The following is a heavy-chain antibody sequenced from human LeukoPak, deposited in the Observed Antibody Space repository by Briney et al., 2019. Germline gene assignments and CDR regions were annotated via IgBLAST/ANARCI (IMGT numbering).Heavy chain of an antibody. Sequence: SVKVSCKASGGTFSSYSISWVRQAPGQGLEWMGRIIPILGIANYAQKFQGRVTITADKSTSTAYMELSSLRSEDTAVYYCARASPGRYYDSSGYPPRRWFDPWGQGTLVTVSS. CDR3: ARASPGRYYDSSGYPPRRWFDP. CDR2: IIPILGIA. J-gene: IGHJ5*02. V-gene: IGHV1-69*04. D-gene: IGHD3-22*01. CDR1: GGTFSSYS.